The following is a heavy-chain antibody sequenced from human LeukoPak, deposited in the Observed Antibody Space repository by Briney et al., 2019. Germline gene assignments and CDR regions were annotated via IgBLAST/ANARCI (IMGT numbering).Heavy chain of an antibody. CDR3: ASLSRGLAYCGGDCYYDY. CDR2: IYYSGST. Sequence: PSETLSLTCTVSGGSISSSSYYWGWIRQPPGKGLEWIGSIYYSGSTYYNPSLKSRVTISVDTSKNQFSLKLSPVTAAGTAVYYCASLSRGLAYCGGDCYYDYWGQGTLVTVPS. V-gene: IGHV4-39*01. CDR1: GGSISSSSYY. J-gene: IGHJ4*02. D-gene: IGHD2-21*01.